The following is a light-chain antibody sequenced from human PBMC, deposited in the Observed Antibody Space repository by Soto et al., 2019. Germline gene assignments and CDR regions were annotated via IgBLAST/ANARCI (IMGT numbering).Light chain of an antibody. Sequence: DIQMTQSPSSLSAFVGDRVTITCRASQSISTSLNWYQQKPGIAPKLLVYGTSHLQGGVPSRFSGSGSGAECTLTISSLQPDDFATYYCQQYFSPPYTFGQGTKVEIK. CDR3: QQYFSPPYT. CDR1: QSISTS. V-gene: IGKV1-39*01. J-gene: IGKJ2*01. CDR2: GTS.